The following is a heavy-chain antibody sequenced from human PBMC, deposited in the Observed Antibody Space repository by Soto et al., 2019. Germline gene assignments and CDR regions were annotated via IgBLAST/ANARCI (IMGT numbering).Heavy chain of an antibody. V-gene: IGHV4-4*07. J-gene: IGHJ5*02. CDR1: GGSMSSYY. Sequence: PSETQSVTCTVAGGSMSSYYWTWIRQPAGKGLEWIGRVYSSGGTHYNPSLKSRVTISLDTSKNQFSLRLLSVTDADTAVYYCARGQRFSDWFDPWGQGTVVTAPQ. D-gene: IGHD3-3*01. CDR3: ARGQRFSDWFDP. CDR2: VYSSGGT.